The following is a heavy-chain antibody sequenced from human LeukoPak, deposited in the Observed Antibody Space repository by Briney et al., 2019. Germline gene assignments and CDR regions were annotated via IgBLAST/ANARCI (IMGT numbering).Heavy chain of an antibody. V-gene: IGHV4-59*01. Sequence: PSETLSLTCTVSGGSIKNYYWSWIRQPPGKGLEWIGYIYPSGSTNYNPSLKSRVTISVDTSRNQFSLKLGSVTAADTAIYYCTRHGDNSLVYFDYWGQGTLVTVSS. J-gene: IGHJ4*02. CDR1: GGSIKNYY. CDR2: IYPSGST. D-gene: IGHD4-23*01. CDR3: TRHGDNSLVYFDY.